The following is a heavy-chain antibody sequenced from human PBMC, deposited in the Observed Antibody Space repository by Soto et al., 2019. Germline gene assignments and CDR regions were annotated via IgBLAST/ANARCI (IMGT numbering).Heavy chain of an antibody. CDR3: ARERNFPLSGYYDAFDV. J-gene: IGHJ3*01. Sequence: EVQLVESGGGLVQPGGSLRLSCAGSGFNFKDYWMTWVRQAPGKGLELLANIGEDGGIRNYVDSVKGRFTISRDNVKNSLDLQMNSLRAEDTAVYCCARERNFPLSGYYDAFDVWGQGTVVTVSS. D-gene: IGHD3-9*01. CDR2: IGEDGGIR. V-gene: IGHV3-7*01. CDR1: GFNFKDYW.